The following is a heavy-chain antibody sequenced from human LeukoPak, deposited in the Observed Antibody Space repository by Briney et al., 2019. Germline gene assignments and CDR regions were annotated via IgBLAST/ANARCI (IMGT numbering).Heavy chain of an antibody. J-gene: IGHJ4*02. CDR3: AKGPQLNSGYHPNY. Sequence: GGSLSLSCAASGFTFSSAAMTWVRQAPGKGLEWVLTITGSDDRTYYGDSVKGRFTISRDYSKNTLHLQMNSLRVEDTAIYYCAKGPQLNSGYHPNYWGQGILVTVSS. D-gene: IGHD3-22*01. CDR2: ITGSDDRT. CDR1: GFTFSSAA. V-gene: IGHV3-23*01.